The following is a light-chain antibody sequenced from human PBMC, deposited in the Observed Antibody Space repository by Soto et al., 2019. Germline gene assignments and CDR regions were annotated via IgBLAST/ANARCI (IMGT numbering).Light chain of an antibody. CDR1: SSDVGGYND. V-gene: IGLV2-14*01. CDR2: EVS. J-gene: IGLJ2*01. CDR3: SSYTSSCTVV. Sequence: QSALTQPAYVSGSPGQSITISCTGTSSDVGGYNDVSWYQQHPGKAPKLMIYEVSNRPSGVSNRFSGSKSGNTASLTISGLQAEDEADYYCSSYTSSCTVVFGGGTKVTVL.